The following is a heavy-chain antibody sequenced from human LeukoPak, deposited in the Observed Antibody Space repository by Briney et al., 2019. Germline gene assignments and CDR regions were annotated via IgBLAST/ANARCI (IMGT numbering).Heavy chain of an antibody. V-gene: IGHV1-46*01. D-gene: IGHD4-17*01. J-gene: IGHJ4*02. Sequence: ASVTVSCTASGYTFTSYYMHWVRQAPGQGLEWMGIINPSGGSTSYAQKFQGGVTMTRDTSTSTVYMELSSLRSEDTAVYYCGTSYGDYVFNYWGQGTLVTVSS. CDR2: INPSGGST. CDR3: GTSYGDYVFNY. CDR1: GYTFTSYY.